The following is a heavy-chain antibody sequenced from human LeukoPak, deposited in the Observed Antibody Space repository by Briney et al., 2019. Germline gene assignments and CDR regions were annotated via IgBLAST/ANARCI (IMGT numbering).Heavy chain of an antibody. V-gene: IGHV4-59*01. D-gene: IGHD3-22*01. Sequence: SETLSLTCTVSGGSISSYYWSWIRQPPGKGLEWIGYIYYSGSTNYNPSLKSRVTISVHTSKNQSSLKLSSVTAADTAVYYCARDPGSSGYFGIFDPWGQGTLVTVSS. J-gene: IGHJ5*02. CDR3: ARDPGSSGYFGIFDP. CDR1: GGSISSYY. CDR2: IYYSGST.